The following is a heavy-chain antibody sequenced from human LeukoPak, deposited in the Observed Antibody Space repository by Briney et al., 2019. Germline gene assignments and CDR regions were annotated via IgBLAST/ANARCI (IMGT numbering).Heavy chain of an antibody. V-gene: IGHV4-61*02. Sequence: PSQTLSLTCTVSGGSISSGSYYWSWIRQPAGKGLEWIGRIYTSGSTNYNPSLKTRVTISVDTSKNQFSLRLSSVTAADTAVYYCTKAASSSVGAFDIWGQGTMVTVSS. CDR1: GGSISSGSYY. CDR3: TKAASSSVGAFDI. D-gene: IGHD6-6*01. CDR2: IYTSGST. J-gene: IGHJ3*02.